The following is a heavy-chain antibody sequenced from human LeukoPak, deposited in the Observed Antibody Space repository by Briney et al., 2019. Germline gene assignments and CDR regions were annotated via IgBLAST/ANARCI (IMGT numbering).Heavy chain of an antibody. J-gene: IGHJ4*02. Sequence: SVKVSCKASGGTFSSYAISWVRQAPGQGLEWMGGIIPIFGTANYAQRFQGRVTITADKSTSTAYMELSSLRSEDTAVYYCASLYSGSYSVFDYWGQGTLVTVSS. CDR2: IIPIFGTA. CDR1: GGTFSSYA. V-gene: IGHV1-69*06. D-gene: IGHD5-12*01. CDR3: ASLYSGSYSVFDY.